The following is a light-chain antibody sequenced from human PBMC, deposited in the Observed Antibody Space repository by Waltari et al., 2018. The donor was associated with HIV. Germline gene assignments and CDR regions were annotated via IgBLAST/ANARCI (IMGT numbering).Light chain of an antibody. CDR3: GSRDVTGDQRV. V-gene: IGLV3-19*01. CDR2: GKN. CDR1: SLRTNY. Sequence: SDELTQAPEVSVAFGQTVKITCQGASLRTNYASWYQQKPGQAPVICIYGKNNSPSGNPDRFSASSSGNIASLTISATLVEDEATYFCGSRDVTGDQRVFGPGTWVAV. J-gene: IGLJ1*01.